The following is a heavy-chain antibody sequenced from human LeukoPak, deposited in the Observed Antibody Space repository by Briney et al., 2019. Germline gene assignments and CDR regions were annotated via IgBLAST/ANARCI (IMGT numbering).Heavy chain of an antibody. V-gene: IGHV1-69*10. J-gene: IGHJ4*02. CDR2: IIPILGIA. CDR3: ARDDYGGHSRGQNQLDY. D-gene: IGHD4-23*01. CDR1: GGTFSSYA. Sequence: ASVKVSCKASGGTFSSYAISWVRQAPGQGLEWMGGIIPILGIANYAQKFQGRVTITADKSTSTAYMEPSSLRSEDTAVYYCARDDYGGHSRGQNQLDYWGQGTLVTVSS.